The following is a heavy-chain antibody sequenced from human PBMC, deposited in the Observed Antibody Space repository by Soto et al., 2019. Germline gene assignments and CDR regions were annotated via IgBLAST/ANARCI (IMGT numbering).Heavy chain of an antibody. V-gene: IGHV3-30*18. CDR2: ISYDGSNK. Sequence: QVQLVESGGGVVQPGRSLRLSCAASGFTFSSYGMHWVRQAPGKGLEWVAVISYDGSNKYYADSVKGRFTISRDNSKNTLYLQMNSLRAEDKAVYYCAKDRSTAVAPWYFDYWGQGTLVTVSS. CDR3: AKDRSTAVAPWYFDY. J-gene: IGHJ4*02. CDR1: GFTFSSYG. D-gene: IGHD6-19*01.